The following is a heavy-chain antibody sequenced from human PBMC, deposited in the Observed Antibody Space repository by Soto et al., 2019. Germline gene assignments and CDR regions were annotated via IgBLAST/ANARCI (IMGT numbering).Heavy chain of an antibody. V-gene: IGHV3-33*01. CDR3: ARDGQQTSPYSLDV. Sequence: QVQLVESGGGVVQPGRSLRLSCAASGFTFSSFGMHWVRQAPGTGLEWVAFIWSDGRNKYYVDSVKGRFAISRDSSKNTVYLQMNSLRAEDTAVYYCARDGQQTSPYSLDVWGQGTMVIVSS. CDR2: IWSDGRNK. CDR1: GFTFSSFG. D-gene: IGHD6-13*01. J-gene: IGHJ3*01.